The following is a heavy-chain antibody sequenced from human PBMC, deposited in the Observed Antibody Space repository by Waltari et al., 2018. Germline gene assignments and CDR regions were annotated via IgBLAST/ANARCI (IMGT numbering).Heavy chain of an antibody. CDR2: IRSKGFNYAT. J-gene: IGHJ2*01. V-gene: IGHV3-73*01. CDR3: TRYASSSGWFFDL. Sequence: EVQLVESGGGLVQPGGSLKLPCAASGFSFSVPAWPWVRRASGKGLEWVGRIRSKGFNYATEYAASVKGRFTISRDDSQSTAYLQMNSLKTEDTAVYYCTRYASSSGWFFDLWGRGTLVTVSS. CDR1: GFSFSVPA. D-gene: IGHD2-2*01.